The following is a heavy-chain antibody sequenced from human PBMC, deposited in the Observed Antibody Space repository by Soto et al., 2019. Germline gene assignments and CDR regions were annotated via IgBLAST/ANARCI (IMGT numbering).Heavy chain of an antibody. CDR2: INSDGSST. J-gene: IGHJ6*02. Sequence: PGGSLRLSCAASGFTFSSYWMHWVRQAPGKGLVWVSRINSDGSSTSYADSVKGRFTISRDNAKNTLYLQMNSLRAEDTAVYYCARDGDTALVTGIWGYYYGMDVWGQGTTVTVSS. CDR3: ARDGDTALVTGIWGYYYGMDV. V-gene: IGHV3-74*01. D-gene: IGHD5-18*01. CDR1: GFTFSSYW.